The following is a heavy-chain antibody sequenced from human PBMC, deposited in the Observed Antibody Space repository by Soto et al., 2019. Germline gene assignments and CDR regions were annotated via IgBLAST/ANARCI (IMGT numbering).Heavy chain of an antibody. CDR1: RFNVSNTY. D-gene: IGHD6-19*01. V-gene: IGHV3-66*01. CDR2: IYSGGTT. Sequence: EVQLVESGGGLVQPGGSLRLSCAVSRFNVSNTYLNWVRQAPGKGLEWVSIIYSGGTTYYADSVEGRFIISRDNSKNLLYLQMNSLRADDTAVYYCATLSSGWFKGWAFDVWGQGTVVTVSS. J-gene: IGHJ3*01. CDR3: ATLSSGWFKGWAFDV.